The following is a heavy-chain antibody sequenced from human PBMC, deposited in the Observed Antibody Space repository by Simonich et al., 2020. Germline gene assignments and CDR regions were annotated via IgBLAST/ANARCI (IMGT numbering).Heavy chain of an antibody. V-gene: IGHV3-7*01. CDR2: RKQDGSEK. CDR3: AREYSSSSDPYWYFDL. D-gene: IGHD6-6*01. J-gene: IGHJ2*01. Sequence: EVQLVESGGGLVQPGGSLRLSCAASGFTFSSYWMSWVRQARGKGLEWVANRKQDGSEKYYGDSVKGRFTISRDNAKNSLYLQMNSLRAEDTAVYYCAREYSSSSDPYWYFDLWGRGTLVTVSS. CDR1: GFTFSSYW.